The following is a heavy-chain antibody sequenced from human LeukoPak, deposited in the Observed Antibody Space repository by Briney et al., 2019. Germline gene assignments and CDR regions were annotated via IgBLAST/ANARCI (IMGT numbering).Heavy chain of an antibody. D-gene: IGHD2-21*01. V-gene: IGHV3-21*01. Sequence: GGSLRLTCVASGFTFSTYTMNWVRQAPGKGLEWVSSISSSSFFISYADSVKGRFTISRDNSKNTLYLQMNSLRAEDTAVYYCAKDMRHTDYWGQGTLVTVSS. CDR1: GFTFSTYT. CDR3: AKDMRHTDY. J-gene: IGHJ4*02. CDR2: ISSSSFFI.